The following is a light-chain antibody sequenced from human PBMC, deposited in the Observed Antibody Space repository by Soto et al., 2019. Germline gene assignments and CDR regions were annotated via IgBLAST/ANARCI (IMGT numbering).Light chain of an antibody. J-gene: IGLJ1*01. V-gene: IGLV2-14*01. CDR1: SSDVGSHNY. CDR3: SSYSSTSTPYV. CDR2: EVN. Sequence: YAVTQPGSVSGSPGQSITISCTGTSSDVGSHNYVSWYQQHPGKAPKLIIFEVNSRPSGVSNRFSGSKSGSAASLTISGLQAEDEADYYCSSYSSTSTPYVFGGGTKVTVL.